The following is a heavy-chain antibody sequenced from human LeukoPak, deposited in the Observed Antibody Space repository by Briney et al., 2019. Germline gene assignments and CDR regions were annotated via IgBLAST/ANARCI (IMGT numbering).Heavy chain of an antibody. CDR1: GGSISSSSYY. CDR2: IYYSGST. V-gene: IGHV4-39*07. D-gene: IGHD3-10*01. CDR3: ARIRGVIDY. Sequence: SETLSLTCTVSGGSISSSSYYWGWIRQPPGKGLEWIGSIYYSGSTYYNPSLKSRVTISADTSKNQFSLKLSSVTAADTAVYYCARIRGVIDYWGQGTLVTVSS. J-gene: IGHJ4*02.